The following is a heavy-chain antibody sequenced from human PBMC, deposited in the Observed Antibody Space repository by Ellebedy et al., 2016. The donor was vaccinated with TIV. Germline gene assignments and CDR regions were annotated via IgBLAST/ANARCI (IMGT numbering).Heavy chain of an antibody. CDR3: ARGGPDDGSGSALFYYGMDV. CDR1: GYTFTGYY. J-gene: IGHJ6*02. CDR2: INPNSGGP. Sequence: AASVKVSCKASGYTFTGYYMHWVRQAPGQGLAWMGWINPNSGGPNYAQKFQGRVTMTRDTSISTAYMELSRLRSDDTAVYYCARGGPDDGSGSALFYYGMDVWGQGTTVTVSS. D-gene: IGHD3-10*01. V-gene: IGHV1-2*02.